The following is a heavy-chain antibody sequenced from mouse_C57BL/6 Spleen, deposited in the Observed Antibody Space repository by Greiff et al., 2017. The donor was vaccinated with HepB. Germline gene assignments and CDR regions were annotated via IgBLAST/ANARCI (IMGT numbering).Heavy chain of an antibody. V-gene: IGHV1-64*01. CDR2: IHPNSGST. J-gene: IGHJ4*01. CDR3: ARQSMDY. CDR1: GYTFTSYW. Sequence: QVHVKQPGAELVKPGASVKLSCKASGYTFTSYWMHWVKQRPGQGLEWIGMIHPNSGSTNYNEKFKSKATLTVDKSSSTAYMQLSSLTSEDSAVYYWARQSMDYWGQGTSVTVSS.